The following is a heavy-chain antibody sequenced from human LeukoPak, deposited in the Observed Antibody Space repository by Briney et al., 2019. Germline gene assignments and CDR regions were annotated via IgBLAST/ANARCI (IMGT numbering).Heavy chain of an antibody. J-gene: IGHJ3*02. V-gene: IGHV3-11*03. Sequence: PGGSLRLSCAASGFTFSDYYTSWIRQAPGKGLEWVSYTSSSSTYTNYADSVKGRFTISRDNAKNSLYLQMNSLRAEDTAVYCCARSLRRDCDSTSCWAALDIWGQGTMVTVSS. CDR1: GFTFSDYY. D-gene: IGHD2-2*01. CDR3: ARSLRRDCDSTSCWAALDI. CDR2: TSSSSTYT.